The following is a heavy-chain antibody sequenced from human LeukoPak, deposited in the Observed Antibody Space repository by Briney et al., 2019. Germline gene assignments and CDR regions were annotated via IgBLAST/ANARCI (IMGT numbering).Heavy chain of an antibody. CDR1: GFTFSSYW. Sequence: GGSLRLSCAASGFTFSSYWMHWVRQAPGKGLVWVSRINSDGSSTSYADSVKGRFTISRDNAKNTLYLQMNSLRAEDTAVYYCARYDYYDSSGYKIAEYFQHWGQGTPVTVSS. V-gene: IGHV3-74*01. J-gene: IGHJ1*01. CDR3: ARYDYYDSSGYKIAEYFQH. CDR2: INSDGSST. D-gene: IGHD3-22*01.